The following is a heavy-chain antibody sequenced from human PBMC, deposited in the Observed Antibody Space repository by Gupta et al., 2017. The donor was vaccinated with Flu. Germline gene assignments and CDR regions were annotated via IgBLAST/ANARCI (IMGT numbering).Heavy chain of an antibody. CDR1: ISSSTYS. V-gene: IGHV4-39*01. CDR2: MYYGGST. CDR3: ARLRSPFSSGWY. D-gene: IGHD6-19*01. Sequence: ISSSTYSWGWIRQPPGKGLEWIGSMYYGGSTYYNPSLKSRVTISVDTSKNQISLKLSSVTAADTAMYYCARLRSPFSSGWYWGQGTLVTVSS. J-gene: IGHJ4*02.